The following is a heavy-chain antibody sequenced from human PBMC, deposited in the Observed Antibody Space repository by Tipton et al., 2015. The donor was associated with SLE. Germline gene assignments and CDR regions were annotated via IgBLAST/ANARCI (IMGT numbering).Heavy chain of an antibody. J-gene: IGHJ3*01. CDR3: ARHHGSGWLYGLDV. V-gene: IGHV4-61*02. Sequence: TLSLTCTVSGGSITSGNYYWSWIRQPAGKGLEWIGRIYTNGSTNYNPSLKSRVTISVDTSKNQFSLKLTSVTAADTAVYYCARHHGSGWLYGLDVWGQGTMVTVSA. CDR2: IYTNGST. CDR1: GGSITSGNYY. D-gene: IGHD6-19*01.